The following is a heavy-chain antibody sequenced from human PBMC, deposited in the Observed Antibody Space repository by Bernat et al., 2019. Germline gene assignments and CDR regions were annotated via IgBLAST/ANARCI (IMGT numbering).Heavy chain of an antibody. J-gene: IGHJ5*02. V-gene: IGHV3-9*01. CDR2: ISWNSGSI. CDR1: GFTFDDYA. CDR3: AKGPYSSGWLSHWFDP. D-gene: IGHD6-19*01. Sequence: EVQLVESGGGLVQSGRSLRLSCAASGFTFDDYAMHWVRQAPGKGLEWVSGISWNSGSIGYADSVKGRSTISRDNAKNSLYLQMNSLRAEDTALYYCAKGPYSSGWLSHWFDPWGQGTLVTVSS.